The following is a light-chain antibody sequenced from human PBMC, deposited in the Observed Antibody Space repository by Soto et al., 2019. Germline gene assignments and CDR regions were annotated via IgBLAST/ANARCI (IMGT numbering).Light chain of an antibody. CDR3: QQASSFPYT. J-gene: IGKJ2*01. V-gene: IGKV1D-12*01. CDR2: AAS. CDR1: QGISNW. Sequence: DIQMTQSPSSVSASVGERVTVTCRASQGISNWLAWYQQKPGQAPKLLIYAASRLHSGVPSRFSGSGSGTDFTLTISSLQPEDFATYYCQQASSFPYTFAQGTKVEIK.